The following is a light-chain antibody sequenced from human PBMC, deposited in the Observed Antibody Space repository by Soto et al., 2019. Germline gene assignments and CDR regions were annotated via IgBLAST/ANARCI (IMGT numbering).Light chain of an antibody. CDR2: GAS. V-gene: IGKV3-15*01. Sequence: EIAMTQSQATLSLAPGERVTLSCSASQGVSRKLAWYQHKPGQAPRLLISGASTGATGIPARFSGSGSGNEFTITISSLHYEDCETYYCQQYHTWPITFGGGTKVDIK. J-gene: IGKJ4*01. CDR1: QGVSRK. CDR3: QQYHTWPIT.